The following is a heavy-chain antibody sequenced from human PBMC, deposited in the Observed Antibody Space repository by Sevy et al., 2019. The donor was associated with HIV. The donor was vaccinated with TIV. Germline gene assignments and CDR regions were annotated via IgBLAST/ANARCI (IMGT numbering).Heavy chain of an antibody. CDR1: GYTFTGYY. Sequence: ASMKVSCKASGYTFTGYYMHWVRQAPGQGLEWMGRINPNSGGTNYAQKFQGRVTMTRDTSISTAYMELSRLRSDDTAVYYCARDRRFLEWLPPYGMDVWGQGTTVTVSS. J-gene: IGHJ6*02. CDR2: INPNSGGT. V-gene: IGHV1-2*06. D-gene: IGHD3-3*01. CDR3: ARDRRFLEWLPPYGMDV.